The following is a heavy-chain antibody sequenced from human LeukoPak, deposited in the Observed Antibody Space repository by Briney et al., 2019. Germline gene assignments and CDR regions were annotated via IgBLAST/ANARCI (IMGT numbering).Heavy chain of an antibody. CDR2: LSYSGTNK. CDR3: ARDRNRDGYNFLDWYFDP. V-gene: IGHV3-30*03. J-gene: IGHJ2*01. Sequence: GGSLRLSCAASGFTFSRYGMHWVRQAPGKGLEWVAVLSYSGTNKYYSDSVKGRFTISRDNSKNTVYLQMNSLRAEDTAVYHCARDRNRDGYNFLDWYFDPWGRGTLVTVSS. CDR1: GFTFSRYG. D-gene: IGHD5-24*01.